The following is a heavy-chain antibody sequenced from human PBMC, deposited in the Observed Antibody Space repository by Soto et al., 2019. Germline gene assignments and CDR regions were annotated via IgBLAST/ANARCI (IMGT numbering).Heavy chain of an antibody. CDR2: IYPGDSDT. CDR3: ARHEGDSSSWHNLDY. V-gene: IGHV5-51*01. CDR1: GYSFTSYW. J-gene: IGHJ4*02. Sequence: EVQLVQSGAEVKKPGESLKISCKGSGYSFTSYWIGWVRQMPGKGLEWMGIIYPGDSDTRYSPSFQGQVTISADKSISTAYLQGSSLKASDTAMYYCARHEGDSSSWHNLDYWGQGTLVTVSS. D-gene: IGHD6-13*01.